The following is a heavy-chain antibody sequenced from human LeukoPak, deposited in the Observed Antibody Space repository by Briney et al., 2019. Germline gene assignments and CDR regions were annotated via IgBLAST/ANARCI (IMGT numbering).Heavy chain of an antibody. J-gene: IGHJ4*02. CDR3: ARSPQPYSSSWLLGY. D-gene: IGHD6-13*01. V-gene: IGHV4-34*01. Sequence: SETLSLTCAVYGGSFSGYYWSWIRQPPGKGLELIGSIYYSGSTYYNPSLKSRVTISVDTSKNQFSLKLSSVTAADTAVYYCARSPQPYSSSWLLGYWGQGTLVTVSS. CDR1: GGSFSGYY. CDR2: IYYSGST.